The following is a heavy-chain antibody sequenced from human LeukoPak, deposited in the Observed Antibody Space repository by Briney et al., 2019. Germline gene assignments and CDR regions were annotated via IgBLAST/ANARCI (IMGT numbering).Heavy chain of an antibody. J-gene: IGHJ3*02. D-gene: IGHD4-23*01. CDR2: INTNTGNP. CDR1: GYTFTSYG. V-gene: IGHV7-4-1*02. Sequence: ASVKVSCKASGYTFTSYGISWVRQAPGQGLEWMGWINTNTGNPTYAQGFTGRFVFSLDTSVSTAYLQISSLKAEDTAVYYCARDRSPYYGGKWGNAFDIWGQGTMVTVSS. CDR3: ARDRSPYYGGKWGNAFDI.